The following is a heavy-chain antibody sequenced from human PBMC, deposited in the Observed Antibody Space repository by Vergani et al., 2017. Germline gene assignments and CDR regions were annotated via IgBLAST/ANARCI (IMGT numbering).Heavy chain of an antibody. CDR1: GYTFTGYY. J-gene: IGHJ6*02. CDR2: INPNSGGT. Sequence: QVQLVQSGAEVKKPGASVKVSCKASGYTFTGYYMHWVRQAPGQGLEWMGWINPNSGGTNYAQKFQGRVTMTRDTSISTAYMELSRLRSDDTAVYYCARGNKVLTSYDILTGGYYYYGMDVWGQGTTVTVSS. CDR3: ARGNKVLTSYDILTGGYYYYGMDV. D-gene: IGHD3-9*01. V-gene: IGHV1-2*02.